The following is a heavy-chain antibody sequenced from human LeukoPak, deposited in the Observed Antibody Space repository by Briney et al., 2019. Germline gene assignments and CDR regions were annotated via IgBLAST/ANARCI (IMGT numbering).Heavy chain of an antibody. CDR3: ARGWAVAGNPNWFDS. J-gene: IGHJ5*01. V-gene: IGHV3-33*01. CDR1: GLTFSSYF. Sequence: PGGSLRLSCAASGLTFSSYFMHWVRQAPGKGLEWVAVIWSDGSNKYYGDSVKGRFTISRDNSNNTLYLQMNSLRAEDTAVYYCARGWAVAGNPNWFDSWGQGTLVTVSS. CDR2: IWSDGSNK. D-gene: IGHD6-19*01.